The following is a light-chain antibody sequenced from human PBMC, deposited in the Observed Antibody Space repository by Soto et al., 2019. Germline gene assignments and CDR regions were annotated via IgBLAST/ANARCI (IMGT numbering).Light chain of an antibody. J-gene: IGKJ1*01. V-gene: IGKV3-20*01. CDR1: QSVSSSY. CDR3: QQYGSSPPT. Sequence: EIVLTQSPGTLSLSPGERATLSCRASQSVSSSYLDCYQQKPGQAPRLLIYGASSRATGIPYRFSGSGSGTDFTLTISRQEPEDFAVYYCQQYGSSPPTFGQATKVEIK. CDR2: GAS.